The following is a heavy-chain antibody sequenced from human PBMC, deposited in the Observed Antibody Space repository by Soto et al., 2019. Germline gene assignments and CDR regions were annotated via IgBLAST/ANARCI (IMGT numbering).Heavy chain of an antibody. D-gene: IGHD3-10*01. V-gene: IGHV3-74*01. CDR2: IKSDGSNI. CDR1: GFTFSSYW. J-gene: IGHJ4*02. Sequence: EVQLVESGGGLVQPGGSLRLSCAASGFTFSSYWMHWVRQAPGKGLVWDSRIKSDGSNINYADSVKGRFTISRDNAKNTLYLQMNSLRAEDTAICYCARGGFSGSGSFIQGDYWGQGTLVTVSS. CDR3: ARGGFSGSGSFIQGDY.